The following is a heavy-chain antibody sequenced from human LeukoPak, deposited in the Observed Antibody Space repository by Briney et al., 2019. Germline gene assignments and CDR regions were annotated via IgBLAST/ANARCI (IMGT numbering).Heavy chain of an antibody. CDR2: IYYSGST. D-gene: IGHD3-10*01. CDR3: ARGNPLEFGPGPSQSFDY. V-gene: IGHV4-31*03. J-gene: IGHJ4*02. Sequence: SETLSLTCTVSGGSISSSSYYWGWIRQPPGKGLEWIGYIYYSGSTYYNPSLKSRVTISVDTSKNQFSLKLSSVTAADTAVYYCARGNPLEFGPGPSQSFDYWGQGTLVTVSS. CDR1: GGSISSSSYY.